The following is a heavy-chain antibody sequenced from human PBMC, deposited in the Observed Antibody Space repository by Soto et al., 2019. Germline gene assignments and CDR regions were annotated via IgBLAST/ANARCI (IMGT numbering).Heavy chain of an antibody. J-gene: IGHJ4*02. CDR1: GFTFGDYG. Sequence: EVQLLESGGGLVQPGGSLRLSCVASGFTFGDYGMSWVRPAPGKGLEWVSSIRGSDGSTYYADSVKGRFTISRDRSKNTLYLQMNSLRAEDLALYYCAKLQMMYAKLDPFDSWGQGTLVTVSA. V-gene: IGHV3-23*01. D-gene: IGHD2-8*01. CDR2: IRGSDGST. CDR3: AKLQMMYAKLDPFDS.